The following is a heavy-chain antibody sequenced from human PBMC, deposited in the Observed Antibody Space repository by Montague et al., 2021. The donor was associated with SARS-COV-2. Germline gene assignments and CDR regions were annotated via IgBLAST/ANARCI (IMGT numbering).Heavy chain of an antibody. CDR1: GGSISSFY. Sequence: SETLSLTCTVSGGSISSFYWSWFRQPPGKGLEWIGYISDSGSTNYNPSLTSRATMSVDTSKNQFSLKVNSVTAADTAVYYCARHYSANLPAVYWGQGTLVTVSS. V-gene: IGHV4-59*08. CDR3: ARHYSANLPAVY. CDR2: ISDSGST. D-gene: IGHD4/OR15-4a*01. J-gene: IGHJ4*02.